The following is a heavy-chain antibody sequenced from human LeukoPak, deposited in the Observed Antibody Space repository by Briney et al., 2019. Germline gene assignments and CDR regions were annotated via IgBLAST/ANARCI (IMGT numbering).Heavy chain of an antibody. CDR2: ISGSGGST. Sequence: GGSLRLSCAASGFTFISYAMSWVRQAPGKGLEWVSAISGSGGSTYYADSVKGRFTISRDNSKSTLYLQMNSLRAEDTAVYYCAKDEWLVRRFDYWGQGTLVTVSS. V-gene: IGHV3-23*01. CDR3: AKDEWLVRRFDY. D-gene: IGHD6-19*01. J-gene: IGHJ4*02. CDR1: GFTFISYA.